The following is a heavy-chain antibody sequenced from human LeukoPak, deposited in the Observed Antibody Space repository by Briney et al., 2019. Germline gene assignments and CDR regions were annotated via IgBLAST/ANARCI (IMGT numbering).Heavy chain of an antibody. V-gene: IGHV4-31*03. CDR3: ARDVSRRDGYRYFDY. J-gene: IGHJ4*02. CDR1: GGSISSGGYY. CDR2: IYYSGST. D-gene: IGHD5-24*01. Sequence: SQTLSLTCTVSGGSISSGGYYWSWIRQHPGKGLEWIGYIYYSGSTCYNPSLKSRVTISVDTSKNQFSLKLSSVTAADTAVYYCARDVSRRDGYRYFDYWGQGTLVTVSS.